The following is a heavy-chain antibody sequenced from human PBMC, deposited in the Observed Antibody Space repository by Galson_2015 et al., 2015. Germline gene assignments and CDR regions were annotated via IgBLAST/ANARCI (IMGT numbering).Heavy chain of an antibody. CDR2: INAGNGNT. D-gene: IGHD6-19*01. J-gene: IGHJ5*02. CDR3: ARAQSVAGTGGDWFDP. V-gene: IGHV1-3*01. CDR1: GYTFTSYA. Sequence: SVKVSCKASGYTFTSYAMHWVRQAPGQRLEWMGWINAGNGNTKYSQKFQGRVTITRDTSASTAYMELSSLRSEDTAVYYCARAQSVAGTGGDWFDPWGQGTLVTVSS.